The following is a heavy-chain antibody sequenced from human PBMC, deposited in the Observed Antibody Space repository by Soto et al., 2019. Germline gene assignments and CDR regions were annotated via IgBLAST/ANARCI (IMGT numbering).Heavy chain of an antibody. V-gene: IGHV3-30-3*01. D-gene: IGHD4-17*01. Sequence: QVQLVESGGGVVQPGRSLRLSCAASGFTFSSYAMHWVRQAPGKGLEWVAVISYDGSNKYYADSVKGRFTISRDNSKNTLYLQMNSLRAEDTAVYYSAREGYDYADYAPGYYYGMDVWGQGTTVTVSS. J-gene: IGHJ6*02. CDR2: ISYDGSNK. CDR1: GFTFSSYA. CDR3: AREGYDYADYAPGYYYGMDV.